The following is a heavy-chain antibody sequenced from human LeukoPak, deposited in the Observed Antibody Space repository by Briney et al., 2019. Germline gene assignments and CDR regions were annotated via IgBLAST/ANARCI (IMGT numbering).Heavy chain of an antibody. J-gene: IGHJ5*02. CDR1: GFPFHLYY. Sequence: PGGSLRLFCARSGFPFHLYYTQWARHARGRGLEWLSRISDDEDNTKYTDCVRGRSPISRDNAKNTLYLQMNSLRVDDTGIYYCARVSRYFPGSGSYQPFWFDPWGQGTLVTASS. D-gene: IGHD3-10*01. CDR2: ISDDEDNT. V-gene: IGHV3-74*01. CDR3: ARVSRYFPGSGSYQPFWFDP.